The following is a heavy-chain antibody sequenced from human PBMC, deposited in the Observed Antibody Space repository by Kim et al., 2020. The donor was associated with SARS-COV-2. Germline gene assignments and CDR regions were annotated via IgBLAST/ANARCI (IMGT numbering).Heavy chain of an antibody. CDR3: ARAGWELLGLDS. Sequence: GGSLRLSCAASGFTFSNYWMHWVRQTPGKGLVCVSRINSDGSSTTYADSVKGRFTISRDNAKNTLYLQINSLRAEDTAVYYCARAGWELLGLDSWGQGTLVTVSS. CDR1: GFTFSNYW. V-gene: IGHV3-74*01. D-gene: IGHD1-26*01. J-gene: IGHJ4*02. CDR2: INSDGSST.